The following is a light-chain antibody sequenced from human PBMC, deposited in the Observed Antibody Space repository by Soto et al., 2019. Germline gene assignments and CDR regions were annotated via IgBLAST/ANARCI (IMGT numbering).Light chain of an antibody. J-gene: IGKJ1*01. CDR3: LQYKSYPWT. V-gene: IGKV1-5*03. Sequence: DIQMTQSPSTLSASVRDRVTITCRASQSIGSWLAWYQQKPGKAPKVLIYKASTLESGVPSRFSGSGSGTEFTLTISSLQPDDFAIYFCLQYKSYPWTFGQGTKVEIK. CDR1: QSIGSW. CDR2: KAS.